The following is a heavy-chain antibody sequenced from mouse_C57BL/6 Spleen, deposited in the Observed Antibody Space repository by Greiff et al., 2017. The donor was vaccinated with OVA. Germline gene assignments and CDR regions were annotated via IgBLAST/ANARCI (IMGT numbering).Heavy chain of an antibody. J-gene: IGHJ1*03. CDR3: ATGGGYFDV. V-gene: IGHV1-82*01. CDR2: IYPGDGDT. CDR1: GYAFSSSW. Sequence: QVQLKESGPELVKPGASVKISCKASGYAFSSSWMNWVKQRPGKGLEWIGRIYPGDGDTNYNGKFKGKATLTADKSSSTAYMQLSSLTSEDSAVYFCATGGGYFDVWGTGTTVTVSS.